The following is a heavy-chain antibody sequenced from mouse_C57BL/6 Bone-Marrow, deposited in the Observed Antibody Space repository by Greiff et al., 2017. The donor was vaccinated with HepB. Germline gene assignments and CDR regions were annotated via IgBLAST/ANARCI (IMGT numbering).Heavy chain of an antibody. J-gene: IGHJ4*01. V-gene: IGHV1-52*01. CDR3: ASDYDGSTMDY. CDR2: IDPSDSET. D-gene: IGHD1-1*01. Sequence: VQLQQPGAELVRPGSSVKLSCKASGYTFTSYWMHWVKQRPIQGLEWIGNIDPSDSETHYNQKFKDKATLTVDKSSSTAYMQLSSLTSEDSAVYYCASDYDGSTMDYGGQGTSVTVSS. CDR1: GYTFTSYW.